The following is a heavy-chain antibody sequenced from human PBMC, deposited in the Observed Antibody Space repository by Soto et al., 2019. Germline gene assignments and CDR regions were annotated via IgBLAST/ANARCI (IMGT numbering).Heavy chain of an antibody. D-gene: IGHD3-22*01. CDR1: GYTFTGYY. Sequence: ASVKVSCKASGYTFTGYYMHWVRQAPGQGLEWMGWINPNSGGTNHAQKFQGRVTMTRDTSISTAYMELSRLRSDDTAVYYCASHSSGYYPFDYCGQGTLVTVSS. V-gene: IGHV1-2*02. CDR3: ASHSSGYYPFDY. J-gene: IGHJ4*02. CDR2: INPNSGGT.